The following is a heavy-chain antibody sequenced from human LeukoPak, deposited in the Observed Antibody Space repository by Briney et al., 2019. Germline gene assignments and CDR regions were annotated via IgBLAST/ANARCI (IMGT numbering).Heavy chain of an antibody. J-gene: IGHJ6*02. CDR3: TRVQAGRAGLMDV. D-gene: IGHD6-13*01. CDR2: IDPDGSTT. V-gene: IGHV3-74*01. CDR1: GFTLSSYW. Sequence: GGSLRLSCAASGFTLSSYWMHWVRQAPGEGLVWVSRIDPDGSTTNYADSVKGRFTASRDNAKNTLYLQMNSLRAEDTALYYCTRVQAGRAGLMDVWGRGTTVTVSS.